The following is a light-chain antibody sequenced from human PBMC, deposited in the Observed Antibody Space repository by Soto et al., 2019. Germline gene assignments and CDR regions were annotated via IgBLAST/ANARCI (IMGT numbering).Light chain of an antibody. CDR2: AAS. J-gene: IGKJ2*01. V-gene: IGKV1-39*01. CDR3: QQSYSTPYT. Sequence: DIQMTQSPSSLSASVGDRITITCRTSQIISTYLNWYQHKPGKAPNLLIYAASTLQVGVPSRFSGSGSGAYFSLTIASVRTADFATYYCQQSYSTPYTFGQGTRVEV. CDR1: QIISTY.